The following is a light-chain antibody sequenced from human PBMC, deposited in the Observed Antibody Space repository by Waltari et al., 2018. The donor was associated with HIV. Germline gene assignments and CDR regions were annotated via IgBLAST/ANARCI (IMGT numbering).Light chain of an antibody. Sequence: SYELTQPPSVSVSPGQTARITCSGDALPKQYAYWYQQKPGQAPVLVIYKDIERPSGIPERFSGSSSGTTVTLTISGVQAEDEADYYCQSADSSGTPVFGGGTKLTVL. CDR2: KDI. V-gene: IGLV3-25*03. CDR3: QSADSSGTPV. CDR1: ALPKQY. J-gene: IGLJ2*01.